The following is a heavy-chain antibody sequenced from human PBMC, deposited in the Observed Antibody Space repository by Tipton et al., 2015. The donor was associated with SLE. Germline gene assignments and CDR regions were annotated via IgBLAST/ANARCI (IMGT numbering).Heavy chain of an antibody. J-gene: IGHJ2*01. D-gene: IGHD3-22*01. V-gene: IGHV4-61*09. CDR1: GGSIGSGDYY. CDR2: ISSTGST. Sequence: LSLTCTVSGGSIGSGDYYWTWIRQPAGKGLEWIGHISSTGSTSYNSSLRSRVTISSDTSKNQFSLRLTYVTAADTAVYYCARVEGSGYRYWYFDLWGRGTLVTVSS. CDR3: ARVEGSGYRYWYFDL.